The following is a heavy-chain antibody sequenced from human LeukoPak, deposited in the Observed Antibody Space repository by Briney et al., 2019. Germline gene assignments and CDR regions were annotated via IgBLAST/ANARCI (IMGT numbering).Heavy chain of an antibody. J-gene: IGHJ5*02. V-gene: IGHV3-53*01. Sequence: GGSLRLSCAASGFTVSSNYMSWVRQAPGKGLEWVSVIYSGGSTYYADSVKGRFTISRDNSKNTLYLQMNSLRAEDTAVYYCAREGVRYSSGWSNWFDPWGQGTLVTVSS. D-gene: IGHD6-19*01. CDR3: AREGVRYSSGWSNWFDP. CDR2: IYSGGST. CDR1: GFTVSSNY.